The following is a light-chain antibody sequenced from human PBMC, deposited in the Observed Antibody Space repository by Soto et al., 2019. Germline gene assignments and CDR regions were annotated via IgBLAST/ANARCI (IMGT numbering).Light chain of an antibody. V-gene: IGKV1-33*01. Sequence: DIQMTQSPSSLSASVGDRVTITCQASQDISNYLNWYQQKPGKAPELLIYDASNLQTGVPSRFSGSGSGTDFTFTISSLQHEDIATYYCQQYDNLPPLTFGGGTKVEIK. CDR1: QDISNY. CDR2: DAS. CDR3: QQYDNLPPLT. J-gene: IGKJ4*01.